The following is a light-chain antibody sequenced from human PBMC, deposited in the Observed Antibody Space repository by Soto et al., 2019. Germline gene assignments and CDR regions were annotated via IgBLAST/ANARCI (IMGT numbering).Light chain of an antibody. CDR3: QSYHSGNVV. J-gene: IGLJ2*01. Sequence: NFMLTQPHSASESPGKTVTISCTRSSGSIASNYVQWYQQRPGSAPTPVLYEDNERHSGVPDRFSGSIDSSSNSASLTISGLKTDDEDDYVCQSYHSGNVVFGGGTKVTVL. V-gene: IGLV6-57*04. CDR2: EDN. CDR1: SGSIASNY.